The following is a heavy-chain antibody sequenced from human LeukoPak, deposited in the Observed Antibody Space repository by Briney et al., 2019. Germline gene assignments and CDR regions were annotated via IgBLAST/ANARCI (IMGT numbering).Heavy chain of an antibody. J-gene: IGHJ2*01. Sequence: GESLKISCKGSGYGFSSHWIGWVRQMPGKGLEWIGVIYPGDSDTRYSPSLQGQVIISADRSITTAYLQWSSLKASDTAMYYCARQGYGDWYFDFWGRGTLVSVYS. CDR2: IYPGDSDT. V-gene: IGHV5-51*01. CDR3: ARQGYGDWYFDF. D-gene: IGHD4-17*01. CDR1: GYGFSSHW.